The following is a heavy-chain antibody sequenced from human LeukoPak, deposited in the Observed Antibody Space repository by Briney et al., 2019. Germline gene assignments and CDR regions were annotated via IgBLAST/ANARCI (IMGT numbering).Heavy chain of an antibody. CDR3: ARGGRSDRSGYDSSR. CDR1: GFTFSDYY. J-gene: IGHJ4*02. CDR2: ISGSSSYT. V-gene: IGHV3-11*05. D-gene: IGHD3-22*01. Sequence: GACLRLACAASGFTFSDYYMSSIRQAPGKGQERGSYISGSSSYTNCAESVKCRYTISRDNAKNSLYRHKNIRRDEDTPQYYCARGGRSDRSGYDSSRWGQGTLVTVYS.